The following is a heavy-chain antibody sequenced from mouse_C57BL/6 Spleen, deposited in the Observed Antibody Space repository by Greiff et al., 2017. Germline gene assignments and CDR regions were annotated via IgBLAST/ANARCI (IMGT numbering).Heavy chain of an antibody. CDR1: GYTFTSYW. D-gene: IGHD2-4*01. Sequence: QVQLKQPGTELVKPGASVKLSCKASGYTFTSYWMHWVKQRPGQGLEWIGNINPSNGGTNYNEKFKSKATLTVDKSSSTAYMQLSSLTSEDSAVYYCARSAYEYDGYYYAMDYWGQGTSVTVSS. V-gene: IGHV1-53*01. CDR3: ARSAYEYDGYYYAMDY. CDR2: INPSNGGT. J-gene: IGHJ4*01.